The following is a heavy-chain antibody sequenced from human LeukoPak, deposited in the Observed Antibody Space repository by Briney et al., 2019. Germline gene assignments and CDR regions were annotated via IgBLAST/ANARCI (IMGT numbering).Heavy chain of an antibody. J-gene: IGHJ3*02. D-gene: IGHD3-22*01. Sequence: SETLSLTCTVSGGSISTSSYYWGWVRQPPGKGLEWIGYIYDSGSTNYNPSLKSRVTISVDTSKNQFSLKLSPVTAADTAVYYCACLTTADAFDIWGQGTMVTVSS. CDR2: IYDSGST. CDR3: ACLTTADAFDI. CDR1: GGSISTSSYY. V-gene: IGHV4-61*05.